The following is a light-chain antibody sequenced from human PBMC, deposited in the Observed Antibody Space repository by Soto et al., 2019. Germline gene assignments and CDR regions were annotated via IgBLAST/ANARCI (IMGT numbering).Light chain of an antibody. CDR2: KAA. J-gene: IGKJ1*01. CDR1: QSISSW. V-gene: IGKV1-5*03. CDR3: QQYNYYSRT. Sequence: ITRTQSPSSLHAYLGDRVTITCRVSQSISSWLAWYQQKPGKAPKLLIYKAASLESGVPSRFSGSGSGTEFTLTISSLQPDDFATYYCQQYNYYSRTFGQG.